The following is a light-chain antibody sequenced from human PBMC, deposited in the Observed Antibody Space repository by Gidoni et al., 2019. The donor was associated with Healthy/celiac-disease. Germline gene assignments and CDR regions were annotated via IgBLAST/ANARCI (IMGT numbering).Light chain of an antibody. V-gene: IGKV3-20*01. CDR1: QSVSSSY. CDR2: CAS. Sequence: EIVLTQSPGTLSLSPGERATLPCRASQSVSSSYLAWYQQKPGQAPRLLIYCASSRATGIPDSFSGSGSGTDFTLTISRLEPEDFAVYYCQQYGSSLWTFGQGTKVEIK. J-gene: IGKJ1*01. CDR3: QQYGSSLWT.